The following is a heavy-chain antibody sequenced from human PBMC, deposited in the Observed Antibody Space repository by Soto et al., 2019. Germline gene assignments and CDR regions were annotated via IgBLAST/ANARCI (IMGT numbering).Heavy chain of an antibody. CDR2: IYYSRST. D-gene: IGHD1-26*01. CDR1: GGSINSGGYY. J-gene: IGHJ6*02. V-gene: IGHV4-31*03. Sequence: QVQLQESGPGLVKPSQTLSLTCTVSGGSINSGGYYWSWIRQHPGKGLEWIGYIYYSRSTYYNPSLKSRVTISVDTSKNQFSLKLSSVTAADTAVYYCASGTEVSPSWDVWGQGTTVTVSS. CDR3: ASGTEVSPSWDV.